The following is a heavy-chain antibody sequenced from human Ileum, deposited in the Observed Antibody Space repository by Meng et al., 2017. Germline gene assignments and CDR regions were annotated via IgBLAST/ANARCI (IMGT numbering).Heavy chain of an antibody. CDR1: LGSFSGND. D-gene: IGHD3-16*01. CDR3: ARGGGRYGPDFDY. V-gene: IGHV4-34*01. CDR2: INHSGST. Sequence: HGPQQQWGDVLWKRSETQSLTFADYLGSFSGNDWCWIRQPPGKGLEWIGEINHSGSTNSNPSLKSRVTLSVDTSKNQFSLKLSSVTAADTAVYYCARGGGRYGPDFDYWGQGTLVTVSS. J-gene: IGHJ4*02.